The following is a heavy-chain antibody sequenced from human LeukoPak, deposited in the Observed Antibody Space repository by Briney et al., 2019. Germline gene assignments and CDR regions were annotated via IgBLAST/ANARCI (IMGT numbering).Heavy chain of an antibody. V-gene: IGHV4-59*01. CDR3: ARDYDSSGYYGN. Sequence: PSETLSLTCTVSGGSITSYYWSWIRQPPGKGLEWIGYIYHSGSTNYNPSLKSRVTISVDTSKNQFSLKLSSMTAADTAVYYCARDYDSSGYYGNWGQGTLVTVSS. CDR1: GGSITSYY. J-gene: IGHJ4*02. D-gene: IGHD3-22*01. CDR2: IYHSGST.